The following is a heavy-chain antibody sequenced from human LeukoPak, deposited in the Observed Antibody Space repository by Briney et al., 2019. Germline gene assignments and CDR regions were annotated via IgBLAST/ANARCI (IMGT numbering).Heavy chain of an antibody. Sequence: SVKVSCKASGGTFSSYAISWVRQAPGQGLEWMGGIIPIFGTANYAQKFQGRVTITADESTSTAYMELSSLRSEDTAVYYCARDAKTVTTTTPCGMDVWGQGTTVTVSS. J-gene: IGHJ6*02. V-gene: IGHV1-69*13. CDR1: GGTFSSYA. CDR2: IIPIFGTA. CDR3: ARDAKTVTTTTPCGMDV. D-gene: IGHD4-17*01.